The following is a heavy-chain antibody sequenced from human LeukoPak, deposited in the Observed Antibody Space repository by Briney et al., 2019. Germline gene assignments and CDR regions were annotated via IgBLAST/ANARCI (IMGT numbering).Heavy chain of an antibody. CDR2: IYYSGST. D-gene: IGHD1-26*01. CDR1: GGSISSYY. CDR3: ARHDSGSYLSD. J-gene: IGHJ4*02. Sequence: KPSETLSLTCTVSGGSISSYYWSWIRQPPGKGLEWIGYIYYSGSTNYNPSLKSRVTISVDTSKNQFSLKLSSVTAADTAVYYCARHDSGSYLSDWGQGTLVTVSS. V-gene: IGHV4-59*08.